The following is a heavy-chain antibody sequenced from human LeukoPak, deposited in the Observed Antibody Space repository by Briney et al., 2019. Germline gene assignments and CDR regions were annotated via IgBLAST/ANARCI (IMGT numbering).Heavy chain of an antibody. CDR1: GFTFSSYA. J-gene: IGHJ6*03. CDR2: ITASGDNT. D-gene: IGHD6-25*01. V-gene: IGHV3-23*01. Sequence: GGSLRLSCAASGFTFSSYAVSWIRQAPGKGLERVSGITASGDNTYYADSVKGRFNISRDNSKSTLYLQMNSLRAEDTAVYYCATGYQYYDYYYMDVWGKGTTVTISS. CDR3: ATGYQYYDYYYMDV.